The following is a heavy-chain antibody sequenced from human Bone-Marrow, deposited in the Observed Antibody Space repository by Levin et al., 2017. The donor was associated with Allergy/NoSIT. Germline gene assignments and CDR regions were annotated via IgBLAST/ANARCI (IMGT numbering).Heavy chain of an antibody. J-gene: IGHJ5*02. D-gene: IGHD2-15*01. CDR3: ARAPMVIAATGGFDP. CDR1: GYTFTTYG. Sequence: GASVKVSCKASGYTFTTYGISWVRQAPGQGLEWMGWISAYNGNTKYAQNLQGRVTMTTDTSTSTAYMELRSLRSDDTAVYYCARAPMVIAATGGFDPWGQGTLVTVSS. CDR2: ISAYNGNT. V-gene: IGHV1-18*01.